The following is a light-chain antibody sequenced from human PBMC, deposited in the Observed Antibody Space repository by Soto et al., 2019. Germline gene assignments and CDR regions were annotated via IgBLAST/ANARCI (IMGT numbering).Light chain of an antibody. CDR3: QQYGSSWT. J-gene: IGKJ1*01. Sequence: IVLTQSPSTLALSPGGRSNLSCRASQSVSSSYLAWYQQKPRQAPRLLIYGASSRATGIPDRFSGSGSGTDFTLTISRMEPEDFAVYYCQQYGSSWTFGQGTKVDIK. V-gene: IGKV3-20*01. CDR2: GAS. CDR1: QSVSSSY.